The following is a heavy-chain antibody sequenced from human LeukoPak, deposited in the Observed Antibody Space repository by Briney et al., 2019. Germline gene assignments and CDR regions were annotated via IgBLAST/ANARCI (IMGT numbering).Heavy chain of an antibody. CDR2: ISGSGGRT. J-gene: IGHJ4*02. V-gene: IGHV3-23*01. Sequence: GGSLRLSCAASGFTFSTYAMSWVRQAPGKGLEWVSTISGSGGRTYYADSVQGRFTISRDNSKSTLCLQMNSLRAEDTAVYYCAKQLGYCSDGSCYFPYWGQGTLVTVSS. CDR3: AKQLGYCSDGSCYFPY. D-gene: IGHD2-15*01. CDR1: GFTFSTYA.